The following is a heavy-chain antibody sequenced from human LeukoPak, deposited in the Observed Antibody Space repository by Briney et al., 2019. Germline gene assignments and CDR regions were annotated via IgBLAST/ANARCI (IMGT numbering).Heavy chain of an antibody. J-gene: IGHJ5*02. V-gene: IGHV4-4*07. D-gene: IGHD3-3*01. CDR2: IYTSGST. Sequence: PSETLSLTCTVSGGSMSRYYWSWIRQPAGKGLEWIGRIYTSGSTNYNPSLKSRVTMSVDTSRNQFSLSLRSVTAADTAVYHCARVRYEGFDPWGQGTLVTVSS. CDR3: ARVRYEGFDP. CDR1: GGSMSRYY.